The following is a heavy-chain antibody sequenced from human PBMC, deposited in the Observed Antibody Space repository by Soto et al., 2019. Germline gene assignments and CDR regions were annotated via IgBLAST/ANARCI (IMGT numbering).Heavy chain of an antibody. J-gene: IGHJ4*02. Sequence: GGSLRLSCAASGFSFTHYTINWVRQAPGKGLEWVAVMSYDGTNEYYADPVKGRFTISRDNSKSTVYLQMNSLTPEDTALYYCARKWGTYSSASLDYWGLGTLVTVSS. CDR3: ARKWGTYSSASLDY. D-gene: IGHD6-19*01. V-gene: IGHV3-30*04. CDR2: MSYDGTNE. CDR1: GFSFTHYT.